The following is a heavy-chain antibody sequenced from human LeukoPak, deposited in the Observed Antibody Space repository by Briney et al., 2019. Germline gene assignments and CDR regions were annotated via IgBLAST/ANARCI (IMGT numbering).Heavy chain of an antibody. V-gene: IGHV3-23*01. J-gene: IGHJ4*02. CDR1: GFTFSTYG. D-gene: IGHD3-16*01. CDR2: IGGSGVAT. Sequence: GGSLRLSCAASGFTFSTYGMSWVRQTPGKGLEWVSGIGGSGVATYYADSVKGRFTISRDNSKSTLYLQMNSLRAEDTAVYYCAKFSAVWGTLDYWGQGILVTVSS. CDR3: AKFSAVWGTLDY.